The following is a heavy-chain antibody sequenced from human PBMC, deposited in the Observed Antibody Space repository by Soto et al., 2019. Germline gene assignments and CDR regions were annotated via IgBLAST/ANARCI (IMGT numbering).Heavy chain of an antibody. J-gene: IGHJ5*02. CDR3: VYCNSTTYFASCFDP. CDR1: GHTFTIYG. D-gene: IGHD2-2*01. V-gene: IGHV1-18*01. CDR2: ISAYNGNT. Sequence: ASVKVSCKASGHTFTIYGFSWVRQAPGQGLEWMGWISAYNGNTDYAQNLQGRVTMTTDTSTRTAYMELRSLRSDDTAVYYCVYCNSTTYFASCFDPWGQGTLVTVSS.